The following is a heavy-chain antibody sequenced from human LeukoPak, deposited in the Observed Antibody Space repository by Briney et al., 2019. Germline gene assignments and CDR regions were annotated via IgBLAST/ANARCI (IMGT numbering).Heavy chain of an antibody. Sequence: ASVKVSCKASGFTFSTSAVQLVRQARGQRLEWMGCIILGSGNTNYAQNFRERVTISRDMSTSTVNMELNSLRSEDTAVYYCAAERYSDGCCWFDPWGQGTLVTVSS. D-gene: IGHD6-25*01. CDR3: AAERYSDGCCWFDP. J-gene: IGHJ5*02. CDR1: GFTFSTSA. CDR2: IILGSGNT. V-gene: IGHV1-58*01.